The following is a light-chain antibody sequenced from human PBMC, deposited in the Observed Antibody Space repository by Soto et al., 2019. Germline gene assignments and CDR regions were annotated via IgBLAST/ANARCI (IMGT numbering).Light chain of an antibody. V-gene: IGKV3-20*01. CDR1: QSVSSNY. Sequence: VLTQSPATLSLSPGERATLSCRASQSVSSNYLAWYQQKPGQAPRLLIYGASSRATGIPDRFSGSGSGTDFTLTISRLEPEDFAVYYRQQYGSSPMTFGQGTRLEIK. CDR2: GAS. CDR3: QQYGSSPMT. J-gene: IGKJ5*01.